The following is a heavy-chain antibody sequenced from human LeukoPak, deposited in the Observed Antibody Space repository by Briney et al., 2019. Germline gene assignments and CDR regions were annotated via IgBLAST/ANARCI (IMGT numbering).Heavy chain of an antibody. D-gene: IGHD6-6*01. V-gene: IGHV3-33*01. CDR3: ARARSSSSTFDL. Sequence: GGSLRLFCAASGFTFSDYGIHWVRQAPGQGLECVALIWYDGSKKYYADSVKGRFTISRDNTKNTLYLQLNSLRADDTAVYYCARARSSSSTFDLWGQGTLVTVSS. CDR1: GFTFSDYG. CDR2: IWYDGSKK. J-gene: IGHJ4*02.